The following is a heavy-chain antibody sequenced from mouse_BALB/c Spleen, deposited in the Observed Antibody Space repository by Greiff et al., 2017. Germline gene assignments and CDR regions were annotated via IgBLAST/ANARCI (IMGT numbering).Heavy chain of an antibody. Sequence: EVQLVESGGGLVKPGGSLKLSCAASGFAFSSYDMSWVRQTPEKRLEWVAYISSGGGSTYYPDTVKGRFTISRDNAKNTLYLQMSSLKSEDTAMYYCARHRHYAMDYWGQGTSVTVSS. V-gene: IGHV5-12-1*01. CDR3: ARHRHYAMDY. J-gene: IGHJ4*01. CDR2: ISSGGGST. CDR1: GFAFSSYD.